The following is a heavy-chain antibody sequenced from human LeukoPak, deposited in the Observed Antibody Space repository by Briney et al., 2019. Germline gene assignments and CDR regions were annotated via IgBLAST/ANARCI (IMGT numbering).Heavy chain of an antibody. CDR2: INYDSGGT. D-gene: IGHD6-13*01. V-gene: IGHV1-2*02. CDR1: GYTFTGYY. CDR3: SRAGIAAAILG. Sequence: ASVKVSCKASGYTFTGYYMHWVRQPPAQGLEWMGWINYDSGGTNYAQKFRDRLTNTRDTSITTPYMALSRLRSGDAAVHFCSRAGIAAAILGWGQGSSVS. J-gene: IGHJ6*01.